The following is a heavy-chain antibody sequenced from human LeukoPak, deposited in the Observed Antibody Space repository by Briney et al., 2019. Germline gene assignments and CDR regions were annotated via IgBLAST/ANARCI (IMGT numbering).Heavy chain of an antibody. CDR2: IYYSGST. J-gene: IGHJ6*03. Sequence: PSETLSLTCNVSGGSISRSSYYWGWIRQPPGKGLEWVGNIYYSGSTYYNPSLKSRVTISVDTSKNQFSLKLNSVTAADTAVYYCACLYKLLMDVWGKGTTVTISS. D-gene: IGHD3-10*01. CDR1: GGSISRSSYY. V-gene: IGHV4-39*07. CDR3: ACLYKLLMDV.